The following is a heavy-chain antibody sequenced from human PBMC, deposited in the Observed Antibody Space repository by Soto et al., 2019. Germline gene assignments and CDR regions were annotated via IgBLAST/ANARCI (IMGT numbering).Heavy chain of an antibody. Sequence: QVQLVQSGAEVKKPGASVKVSCKASGYTFTSYGISWVRQAPGQGLEWMGWISAYNGNTNYAQKLTGRATMTTDPATSTAYMELRSLRSDATAVYYWARDKGDGSGSYYGYWGQGTLVTVSS. CDR1: GYTFTSYG. J-gene: IGHJ4*02. CDR2: ISAYNGNT. CDR3: ARDKGDGSGSYYGY. V-gene: IGHV1-18*01. D-gene: IGHD3-10*01.